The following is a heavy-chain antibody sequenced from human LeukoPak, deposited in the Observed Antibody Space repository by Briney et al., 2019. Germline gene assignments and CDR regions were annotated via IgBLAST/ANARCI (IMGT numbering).Heavy chain of an antibody. Sequence: AVKVSCKASGGTFSSYAISWVRQAPGQGLEWMGGIIPIFGTANYAQKFQGRVTITADESTSTAYMELSSLRSEDTAVYYCATGRWISSSWGDYWGQGTLVTVSS. V-gene: IGHV1-69*01. J-gene: IGHJ4*02. CDR1: GGTFSSYA. CDR3: ATGRWISSSWGDY. D-gene: IGHD6-13*01. CDR2: IIPIFGTA.